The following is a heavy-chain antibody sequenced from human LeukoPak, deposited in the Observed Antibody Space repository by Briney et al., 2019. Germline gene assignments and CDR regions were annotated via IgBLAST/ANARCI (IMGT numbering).Heavy chain of an antibody. CDR2: IYTGGST. D-gene: IGHD5-24*01. Sequence: SETLSLTCTVSGGSISSYYWSWIRQPAGKGLEWIGRIYTGGSTNYNPSLKSRATISTDTSKNQFSLKLTSVTAADTAIYYCARGRDGSAYCIDYWGQGTLVTVSS. CDR1: GGSISSYY. CDR3: ARGRDGSAYCIDY. V-gene: IGHV4-4*07. J-gene: IGHJ4*02.